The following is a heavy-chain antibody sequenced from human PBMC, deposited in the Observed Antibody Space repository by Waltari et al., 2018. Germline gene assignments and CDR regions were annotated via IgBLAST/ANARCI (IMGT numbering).Heavy chain of an antibody. CDR2: INEDGSEK. CDR1: GFPFNGHW. CDR3: ARCHWTWLDP. J-gene: IGHJ5*02. V-gene: IGHV3-7*01. D-gene: IGHD3-3*01. Sequence: EVQLVESGGGLVQPGGSLSLSCAASGFPFNGHWLTWVRQAPGKGREWVANINEDGSEKRYMDSVKGRFTVSRDNARNSLYLQMNSLRAEDTAVYYCARCHWTWLDPWGQGTLVTVSS.